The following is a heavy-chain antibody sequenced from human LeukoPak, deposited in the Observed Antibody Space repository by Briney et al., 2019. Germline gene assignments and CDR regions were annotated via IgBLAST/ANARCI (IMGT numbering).Heavy chain of an antibody. CDR1: GYSFSSHY. CDR2: ISHIGRT. V-gene: IGHV4-59*11. Sequence: SETLSLTCAVSGYSFSSHYWTWIRQSPGTGLEWIGYISHIGRTNYNPSLNSRVTISIDTSKNQFSLKLRSVTAADTAVYYCTRDIVTVTKGFDIWGQGTMVSVSS. D-gene: IGHD4-17*01. J-gene: IGHJ3*02. CDR3: TRDIVTVTKGFDI.